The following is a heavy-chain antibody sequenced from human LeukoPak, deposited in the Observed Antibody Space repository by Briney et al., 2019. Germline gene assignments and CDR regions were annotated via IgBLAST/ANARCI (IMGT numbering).Heavy chain of an antibody. Sequence: QTLSLTCAISGDSVSSNSAAWNWIRQSPSRGLEWLGRTYYRSKWYNDYAVSVKSRITINPDTSKNQFSLQLNSVTPEDTAVYYCAREGVIVVVVAASPAWFDPWGQGTLVTVSS. CDR2: TYYRSKWYN. V-gene: IGHV6-1*01. J-gene: IGHJ5*02. CDR1: GDSVSSNSAA. CDR3: AREGVIVVVVAASPAWFDP. D-gene: IGHD2-15*01.